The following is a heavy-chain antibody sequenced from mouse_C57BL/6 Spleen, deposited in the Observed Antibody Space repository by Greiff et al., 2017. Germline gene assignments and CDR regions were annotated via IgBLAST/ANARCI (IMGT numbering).Heavy chain of an antibody. CDR2: INPSTGGT. V-gene: IGHV1-43*01. Sequence: VQLQQSGPELVKPGASVKISCKASGYSFTGYYMHWVKQSSEKSLEWIGEINPSTGGTSYNQKFKGKATLTVDKSSSTAYMQLKSLTSEDSAVYYCARSYYGSSPFAYWGQGTLVTVSA. CDR3: ARSYYGSSPFAY. CDR1: GYSFTGYY. D-gene: IGHD1-1*01. J-gene: IGHJ3*01.